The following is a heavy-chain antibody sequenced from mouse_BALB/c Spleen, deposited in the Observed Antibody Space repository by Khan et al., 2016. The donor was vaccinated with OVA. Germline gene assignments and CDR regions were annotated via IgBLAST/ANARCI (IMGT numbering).Heavy chain of an antibody. J-gene: IGHJ1*01. Sequence: QIQLVQSGPELKKPGETVKISCKASGYTFTNYGMNWVKQAPGKGLKWMGWINTYTGEPTYTDDFKGRFAFSLETSASTASLQINNLKNEDMATYFCARGASYWYFEVWGAGTTVTVSS. CDR3: ARGASYWYFEV. V-gene: IGHV9-1*02. CDR2: INTYTGEP. CDR1: GYTFTNYG.